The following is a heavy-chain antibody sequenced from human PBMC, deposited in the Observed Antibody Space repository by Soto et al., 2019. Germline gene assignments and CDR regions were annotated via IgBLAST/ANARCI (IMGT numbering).Heavy chain of an antibody. CDR2: ISPASNSV. D-gene: IGHD5-12*01. CDR3: ATVDGPTVTTMFFDN. CDR1: GFTFSYRG. V-gene: IGHV3-48*02. J-gene: IGHJ4*02. Sequence: ASSGFTFSYRGMTWLLKTQGKGLEWLSYISPASNSVHYANSVKGRFSIFRDNARDSLFLQMNSLRDDDTGVYYCATVDGPTVTTMFFDNWGQGILVTVSS.